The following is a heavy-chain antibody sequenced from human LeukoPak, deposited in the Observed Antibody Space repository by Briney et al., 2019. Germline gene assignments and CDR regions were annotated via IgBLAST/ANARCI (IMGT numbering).Heavy chain of an antibody. CDR1: IGTFSIYS. J-gene: IGHJ3*02. CDR3: ARGGRDYYDRSGYWYAFDI. D-gene: IGHD3-22*01. Sequence: SVKVSCKSSIGTFSIYSISCARQAPGQGLEGRGRITPILGIANSEQKVQGRVTITADTSTRTAYMELTSLSSEDTAVYYCARGGRDYYDRSGYWYAFDIWGQGTMVTVSS. CDR2: ITPILGIA. V-gene: IGHV1-69*04.